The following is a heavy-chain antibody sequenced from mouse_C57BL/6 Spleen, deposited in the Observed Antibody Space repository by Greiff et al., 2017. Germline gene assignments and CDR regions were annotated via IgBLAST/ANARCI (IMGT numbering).Heavy chain of an antibody. D-gene: IGHD2-4*01. Sequence: EVKLVESGGGLVKPGGSLKLSCAASGFTFSDYGMHWVRQAPEKGLEWVAYISSGSSTIYYADTVKGRFTLTRDNAKNTLFLQMTSLRSGDTAMYYCARRGGYDYDGAWFAYWGQGTLVTVSA. CDR3: ARRGGYDYDGAWFAY. J-gene: IGHJ3*01. CDR2: ISSGSSTI. V-gene: IGHV5-17*01. CDR1: GFTFSDYG.